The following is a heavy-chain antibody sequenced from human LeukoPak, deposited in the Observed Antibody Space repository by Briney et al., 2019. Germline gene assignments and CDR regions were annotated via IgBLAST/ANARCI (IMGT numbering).Heavy chain of an antibody. CDR3: AGRGGTTDY. CDR1: GFTFSIYG. V-gene: IGHV3-30*02. Sequence: GGSLRLSCAASGFTFSIYGMHWVRQAPGKGLEWVAFIRFDGSNKYYADSVKGRFTISRDNAKNSLYLQMNSLRAEDTAVYYCAGRGGTTDYWGQGTLVTVSS. J-gene: IGHJ4*02. CDR2: IRFDGSNK. D-gene: IGHD1-7*01.